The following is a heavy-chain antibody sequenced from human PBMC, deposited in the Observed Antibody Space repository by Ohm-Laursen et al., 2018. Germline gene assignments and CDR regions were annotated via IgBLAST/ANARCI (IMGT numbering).Heavy chain of an antibody. J-gene: IGHJ6*02. CDR2: ISYDGSNK. CDR1: GFTFSSYG. CDR3: ARDDRIAAAGTVYYYGMDV. Sequence: SLRLSCAASGFTFSSYGMHWVRQAPGKGLEWVAVISYDGSNKYYADSVKGRFTISRDNSKNTLYLQMNSLRAEDTAVYYCARDDRIAAAGTVYYYGMDVWGQGTTVTVSS. D-gene: IGHD6-13*01. V-gene: IGHV3-33*05.